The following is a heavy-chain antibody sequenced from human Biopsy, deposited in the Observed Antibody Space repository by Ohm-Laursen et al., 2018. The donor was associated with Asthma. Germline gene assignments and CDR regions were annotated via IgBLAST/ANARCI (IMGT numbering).Heavy chain of an antibody. D-gene: IGHD3-3*01. CDR3: AKERYYDFWSGYPI. V-gene: IGHV3-30*18. J-gene: IGHJ3*02. CDR2: MSFDGRQT. Sequence: SLRLSCAASGFTFSSYGMHWVRQAPGKGLEWVAVMSFDGRQTYYADSVKGRFTISRDNSKNTLYLQMNSLRAEDTAVYYCAKERYYDFWSGYPIWGQGTMVTVSS. CDR1: GFTFSSYG.